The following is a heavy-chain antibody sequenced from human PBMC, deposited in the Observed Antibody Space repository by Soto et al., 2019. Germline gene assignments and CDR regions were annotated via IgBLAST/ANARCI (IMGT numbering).Heavy chain of an antibody. CDR3: ARDLIVVVINAPRLPYGMDV. V-gene: IGHV1-18*04. J-gene: IGHJ6*02. Sequence: ASVKVSCKASGYTFTSYGISWVRQAPGQGLEWMGWISAYNGNTNYAQKLQGRVTMTTDTSTSTAYMELRSLRSDDTAVYYCARDLIVVVINAPRLPYGMDVWGQGTTVTVSS. D-gene: IGHD3-22*01. CDR2: ISAYNGNT. CDR1: GYTFTSYG.